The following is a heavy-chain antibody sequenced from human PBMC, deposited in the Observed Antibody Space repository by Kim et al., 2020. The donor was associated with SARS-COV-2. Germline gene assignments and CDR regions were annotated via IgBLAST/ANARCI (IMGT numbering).Heavy chain of an antibody. Sequence: FYAESVKGRFTISRENSKNTLYLQMNSLRAEGTAIYYCAKETSGSKSYFDYWGQGTLVTVSS. V-gene: IGHV3-23*01. CDR3: AKETSGSKSYFDY. D-gene: IGHD1-26*01. J-gene: IGHJ4*02.